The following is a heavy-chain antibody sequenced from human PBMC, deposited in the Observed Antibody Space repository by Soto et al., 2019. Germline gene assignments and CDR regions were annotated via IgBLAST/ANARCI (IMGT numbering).Heavy chain of an antibody. V-gene: IGHV3-7*03. Sequence: PGGSLRLSCAASGFTFSSYWMSWVRQAPGKGLEWVANIKQDGSEKYYVDSVKGRFTISRDNAKNSLYLQMNSLRAEDTAVYYCAREPHYYGSGSYYNNADYWGQGTLVTVSS. CDR3: AREPHYYGSGSYYNNADY. J-gene: IGHJ4*02. CDR2: IKQDGSEK. CDR1: GFTFSSYW. D-gene: IGHD3-10*01.